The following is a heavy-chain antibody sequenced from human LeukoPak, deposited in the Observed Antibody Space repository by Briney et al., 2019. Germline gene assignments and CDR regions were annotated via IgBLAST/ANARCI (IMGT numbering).Heavy chain of an antibody. CDR2: ISSSSSTI. J-gene: IGHJ4*02. CDR1: GFTFSSYS. D-gene: IGHD6-13*01. CDR3: ARDSSSWYGAFDY. V-gene: IGHV3-48*01. Sequence: GGSLRLSCAASGFTFSSYSMNWVRQAPGKGLEWVSYISSSSSTICYADSVKGRFTISRDNAKNSLYLQMNSLRAEDTAVYYCARDSSSWYGAFDYWGQGTLVTVSS.